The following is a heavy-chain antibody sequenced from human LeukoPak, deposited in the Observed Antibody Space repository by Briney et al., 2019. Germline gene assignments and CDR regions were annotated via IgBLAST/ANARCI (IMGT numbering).Heavy chain of an antibody. CDR2: ISYDESKK. V-gene: IGHV3-30*18. D-gene: IGHD1-1*01. J-gene: IGHJ3*02. CDR1: GFTFSTYD. CDR3: AKDWRWNENIMGFNI. Sequence: PGGSLRLSCAASGFTFSTYDMHWVRQAPGKGLEWLALISYDESKKSYADSVKGRFTISRDNSRDMLYLEMKSLRTEDTALYYCAKDWRWNENIMGFNIWGPGTMVSVSS.